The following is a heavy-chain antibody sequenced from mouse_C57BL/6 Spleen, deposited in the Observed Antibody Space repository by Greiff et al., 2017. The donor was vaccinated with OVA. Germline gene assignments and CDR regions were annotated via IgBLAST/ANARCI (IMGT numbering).Heavy chain of an antibody. CDR1: GYTFTSYW. D-gene: IGHD2-3*01. Sequence: QVQLKQPGAELVMPGASVKLSCKASGYTFTSYWMHWVKQRPGQGLEWIGEIDPSDSYTNYNQKFKGKSTLTVDKSSSTAYMQLSSLTSEDSAVYYCARWDDGYLRDVWGTGTTVTVSS. J-gene: IGHJ1*03. V-gene: IGHV1-69*01. CDR2: IDPSDSYT. CDR3: ARWDDGYLRDV.